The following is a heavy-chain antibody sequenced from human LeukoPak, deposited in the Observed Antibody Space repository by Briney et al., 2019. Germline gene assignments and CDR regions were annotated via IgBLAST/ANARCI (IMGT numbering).Heavy chain of an antibody. CDR3: ARFNTADTYYYESSGSYFDY. Sequence: GGSLRLSCVASGFTFRSYAMSWVRQAPGKGLAGVSTISGSGGSTYYEDSVQGRFTISRDNSKNTVYLQMNSLRAEDTAVYFCARFNTADTYYYESSGSYFDYWGQGTLVTVSS. D-gene: IGHD3-22*01. J-gene: IGHJ4*02. CDR2: ISGSGGST. V-gene: IGHV3-23*01. CDR1: GFTFRSYA.